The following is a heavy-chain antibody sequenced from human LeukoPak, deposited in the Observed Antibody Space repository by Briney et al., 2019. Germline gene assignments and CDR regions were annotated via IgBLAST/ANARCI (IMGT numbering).Heavy chain of an antibody. CDR1: GFTFSNYA. J-gene: IGHJ4*02. CDR2: ISKDGTGT. D-gene: IGHD2-2*01. CDR3: AILGYSSSVFDC. Sequence: GRSLRLSCAASGFTFSNYAIHWVRQAPGKGLEWAALISKDGTGTYYPDSVKGRFTISRDNSENTLYLQMNSLRTEDTAMYYCAILGYSSSVFDCWGQGTLVTVSS. V-gene: IGHV3-30-3*01.